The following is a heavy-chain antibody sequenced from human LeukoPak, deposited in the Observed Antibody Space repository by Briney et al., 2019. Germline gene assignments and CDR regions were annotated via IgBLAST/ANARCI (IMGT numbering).Heavy chain of an antibody. D-gene: IGHD3-3*01. Sequence: TSETLSLTCAVYGGSFSGYYWSWIRQPPGKGLEWIGEINHSGSTNYNPSLKSRVTISVDTSKNQFSLKLSSVTAADTAVYYCARHALSRYYGYYYYYMDVWGKGTTVTISS. CDR3: ARHALSRYYGYYYYYMDV. J-gene: IGHJ6*03. CDR2: INHSGST. CDR1: GGSFSGYY. V-gene: IGHV4-34*01.